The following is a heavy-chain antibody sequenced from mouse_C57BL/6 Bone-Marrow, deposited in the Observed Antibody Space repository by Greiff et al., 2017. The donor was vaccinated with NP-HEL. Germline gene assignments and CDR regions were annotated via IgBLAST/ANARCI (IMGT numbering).Heavy chain of an antibody. CDR2: INPNNGGT. V-gene: IGHV1-18*01. Sequence: VQLQQSGPELVKPGASVKIPCKASGYTFTDYNMDWVKQSHGKSLEWIGVINPNNGGTIYNQKFKGKATLTVDKSSSTAYMELRSLTSEDTAVYYCLYGNSTLFDYRGQGTTLTVSS. D-gene: IGHD2-1*01. CDR3: LYGNSTLFDY. J-gene: IGHJ2*01. CDR1: GYTFTDYN.